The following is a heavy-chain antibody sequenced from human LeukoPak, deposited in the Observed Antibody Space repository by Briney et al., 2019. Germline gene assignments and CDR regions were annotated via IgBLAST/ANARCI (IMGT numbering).Heavy chain of an antibody. CDR3: ARGEVDDFWSGYFGGMDV. V-gene: IGHV4-61*02. J-gene: IGHJ6*02. CDR1: GGSISSGSYY. CDR2: IYTSGST. Sequence: SETLSLTCTVSGGSISSGSYYWSWIRQPAGKGLEWIGRIYTSGSTNYNPSLKSRVTISVDTSKNQFSLKLSSVTAADTAVYYCARGEVDDFWSGYFGGMDVWGQGITVTVSS. D-gene: IGHD3-3*01.